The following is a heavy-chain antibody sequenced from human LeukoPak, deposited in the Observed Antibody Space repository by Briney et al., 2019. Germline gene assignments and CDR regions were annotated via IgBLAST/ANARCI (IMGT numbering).Heavy chain of an antibody. CDR3: AKDRDFWSGYYDFDF. Sequence: PGGSLRLSCAASGFIFSNYAMSWVRQAPGKGVEWVSGISNSADSTYYAVSVKGRFTISRDNSKNTLYLQMNSLRAEDTAVYYCAKDRDFWSGYYDFDFWGRGTLVTVSS. J-gene: IGHJ4*02. CDR2: ISNSADST. D-gene: IGHD3-3*01. CDR1: GFIFSNYA. V-gene: IGHV3-23*01.